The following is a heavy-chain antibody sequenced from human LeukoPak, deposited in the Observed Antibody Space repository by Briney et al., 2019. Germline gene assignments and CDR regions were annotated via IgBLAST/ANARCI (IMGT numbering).Heavy chain of an antibody. CDR3: ARAASSSWYYPRYNWFDP. D-gene: IGHD6-13*01. J-gene: IGHJ5*02. CDR2: INPNSGGT. Sequence: ASVKVSCKASGGTFSSYDISWVRQAPGQGLECMGWINPNSGGTNYAQKFQGRVTMTRDTSISTAYMELSRLRSDDTAVYYCARAASSSWYYPRYNWFDPWGQGTLVTVSS. V-gene: IGHV1-2*02. CDR1: GGTFSSYD.